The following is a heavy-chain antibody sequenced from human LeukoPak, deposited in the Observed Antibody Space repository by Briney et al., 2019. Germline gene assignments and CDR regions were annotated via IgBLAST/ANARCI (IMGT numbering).Heavy chain of an antibody. CDR3: APRPTAVFDY. V-gene: IGHV3-48*03. Sequence: HPGGSLRLSCAVSGFTFSNYDMIWVRQAPGKGLDWLAYISNTGGTINYAASVKGRFTISRDSARNSLYLQMNGLRAEDTALYYCAPRPTAVFDYWGQGTLVTVSS. J-gene: IGHJ4*02. CDR1: GFTFSNYD. CDR2: ISNTGGTI.